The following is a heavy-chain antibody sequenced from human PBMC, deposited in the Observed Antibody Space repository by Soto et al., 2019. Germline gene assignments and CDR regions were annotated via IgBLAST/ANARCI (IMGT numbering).Heavy chain of an antibody. Sequence: ASVKVSCKASGYTFTSYGISWVRQAPGQGLEWMGWISAYNGNTNYAQKFQGWVTMTRDTSISTAYTELSRLRSDDTAVYYCASSHTYYYYGMDVWGQGTTVTVSS. CDR3: ASSHTYYYYGMDV. J-gene: IGHJ6*02. CDR2: ISAYNGNT. V-gene: IGHV1-18*01. CDR1: GYTFTSYG.